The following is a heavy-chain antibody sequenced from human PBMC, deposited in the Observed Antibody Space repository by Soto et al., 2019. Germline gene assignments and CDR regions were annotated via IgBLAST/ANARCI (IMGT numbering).Heavy chain of an antibody. V-gene: IGHV3-74*01. D-gene: IGHD1-26*01. CDR3: ASISGSYYGPAS. CDR2: INSDGSST. J-gene: IGHJ5*02. CDR1: GFTFSSYW. Sequence: HPGGSLRLSCAASGFTFSSYWMHWVRQAPGKGLVWVSRINSDGSSTSYADSVKGRFTISRDNAKNTLYLQMNSLRAEDTAVYYCASISGSYYGPASWGQGTLVTVSS.